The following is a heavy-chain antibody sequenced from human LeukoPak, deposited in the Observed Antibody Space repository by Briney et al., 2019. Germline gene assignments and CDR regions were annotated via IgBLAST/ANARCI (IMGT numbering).Heavy chain of an antibody. Sequence: GGSLRLSCAASGFTFSSAWMSWVRQAPGKGLEWVGRIKSKTDGGTTDYAAPVKGRFTISRDDSKNTLYLQMNSLKTEDTAVYYCTTGYYDSSGYFAPPGDYWGQGTLVTVSS. CDR2: IKSKTDGGTT. CDR1: GFTFSSAW. CDR3: TTGYYDSSGYFAPPGDY. V-gene: IGHV3-15*01. D-gene: IGHD3-22*01. J-gene: IGHJ4*02.